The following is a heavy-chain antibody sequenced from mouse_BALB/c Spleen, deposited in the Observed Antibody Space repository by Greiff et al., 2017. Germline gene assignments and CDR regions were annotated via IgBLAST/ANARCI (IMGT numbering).Heavy chain of an antibody. CDR3: ARGDYAMDY. CDR2: INPYNDGT. V-gene: IGHV1-14*01. Sequence: VQPQPSGPEPVKPGASVKMFCKAFGYTFTSHVMHRVKQKPGQGLEWIGYINPYNDGTKYNEKFKGKATLTSDKSSSTAHMELSSLTSEDSAVYYCARGDYAMDYWGQGTSVTVSS. CDR1: GYTFTSHV. J-gene: IGHJ4*01.